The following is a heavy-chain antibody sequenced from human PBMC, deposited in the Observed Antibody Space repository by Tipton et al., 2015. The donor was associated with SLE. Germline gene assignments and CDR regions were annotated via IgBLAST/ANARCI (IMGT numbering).Heavy chain of an antibody. J-gene: IGHJ4*02. V-gene: IGHV4-59*01. CDR1: GDSISNYY. Sequence: TLSLTCTVSGDSISNYYWSWIRQPPGKGLQWIGFIYHGGSTEYNPSLKSRVTISVDTSKNQFSLKLSSVTAADTAVYYCAGEPDYWGQGTLVTVSS. CDR2: IYHGGST. CDR3: AGEPDY.